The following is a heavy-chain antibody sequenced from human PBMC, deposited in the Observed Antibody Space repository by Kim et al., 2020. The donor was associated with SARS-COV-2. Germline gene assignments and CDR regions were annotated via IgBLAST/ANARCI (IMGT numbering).Heavy chain of an antibody. V-gene: IGHV1-46*01. CDR2: INPSGGST. CDR3: ARESKGVATIVVDDY. Sequence: ASVKVSCKASGYTFTSYYMHWVRQAPGQGLEWMGIINPSGGSTSYAQKFQGRVTMTRDTSTSTVYMELSSLRSEDTAVYYCARESKGVATIVVDDYWGQGTLVTVSS. J-gene: IGHJ4*02. D-gene: IGHD5-12*01. CDR1: GYTFTSYY.